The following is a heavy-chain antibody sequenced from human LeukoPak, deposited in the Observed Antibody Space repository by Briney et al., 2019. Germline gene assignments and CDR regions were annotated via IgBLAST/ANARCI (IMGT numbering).Heavy chain of an antibody. CDR1: GFTFSSYS. D-gene: IGHD2-2*02. CDR3: ASIKAAITANGMDV. V-gene: IGHV3-21*01. J-gene: IGHJ6*02. CDR2: ISSSSSYI. Sequence: GGSLRLSCAASGFTFSSYSMNWVRQAPGKGLEWVSSISSSSSYIYYADSVEGRFTISRDNAKNSLYLQMNSLRAEDTAVYYCASIKAAITANGMDVWGQGTTVTVSS.